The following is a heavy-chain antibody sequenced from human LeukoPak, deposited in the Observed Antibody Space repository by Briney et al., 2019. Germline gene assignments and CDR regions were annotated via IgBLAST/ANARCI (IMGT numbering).Heavy chain of an antibody. V-gene: IGHV3-74*01. J-gene: IGHJ4*02. D-gene: IGHD1-14*01. CDR1: GFTFSRYW. Sequence: GGSLRLSCAASGFTFSRYWMHWVRQAPGKGLVWVSRINEDGSTTSYADSVKGRFTISRDNVKNTLYLQMNGLRAEDTAVYYCARGGLKPVDYWGQGTLVTVSS. CDR2: INEDGSTT. CDR3: ARGGLKPVDY.